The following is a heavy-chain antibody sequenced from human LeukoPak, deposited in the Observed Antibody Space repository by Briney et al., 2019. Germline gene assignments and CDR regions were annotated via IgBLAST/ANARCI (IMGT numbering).Heavy chain of an antibody. CDR3: AKGGVVVPHW. V-gene: IGHV3-30*02. J-gene: IGHJ4*02. D-gene: IGHD2-2*01. CDR2: IRYDGSNK. CDR1: GFTFSSYG. Sequence: GGSLILSCAASGFTFSSYGMHWVRQAPGKGLEWVAFIRYDGSNKYYADSVKGRFTISRDDSKNTLYLQMNSLRAEDTAVYYCAKGGVVVPHWWGQGTLVTVSS.